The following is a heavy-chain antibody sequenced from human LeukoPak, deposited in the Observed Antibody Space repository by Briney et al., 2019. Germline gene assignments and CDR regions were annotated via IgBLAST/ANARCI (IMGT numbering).Heavy chain of an antibody. V-gene: IGHV4-59*01. CDR3: ASEDIAVAGTNWFDP. CDR2: IYYSGST. J-gene: IGHJ5*02. D-gene: IGHD6-19*01. Sequence: SETLSLTCTVSGGSISSYYWSWIRQPPGKGLEWIGYIYYSGSTNYNPSLKSRVTISVDTSKNQFSLKLSSVTAADTAVYYCASEDIAVAGTNWFDPWGQGTLVTVSS. CDR1: GGSISSYY.